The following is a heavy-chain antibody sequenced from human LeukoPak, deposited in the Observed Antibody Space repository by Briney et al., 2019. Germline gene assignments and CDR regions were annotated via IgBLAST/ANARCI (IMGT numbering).Heavy chain of an antibody. V-gene: IGHV4-61*02. CDR1: GGSISSSGCY. J-gene: IGHJ3*02. CDR3: ARSERITMILGGAFDI. D-gene: IGHD3-22*01. CDR2: IFSSGST. Sequence: SQTLSLTCTVSGGSISSSGCYWSWIRRPAGKGLEWIGRIFSSGSTNYNPSLKSRVTISVDTSKNQFSLKLSSVTAADTAVYYCARSERITMILGGAFDIWGQGTMVTVSS.